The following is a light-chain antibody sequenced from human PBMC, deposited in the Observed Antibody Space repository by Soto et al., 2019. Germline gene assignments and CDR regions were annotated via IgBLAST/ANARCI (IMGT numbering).Light chain of an antibody. V-gene: IGLV2-8*01. Sequence: QSVLTQPPSASGSPGQSVTISCTGTSSDVGGYHYVSWYQQHPGKAPKLMIHEVTKRPSGVPDRFSGSKSGNTASLTISGLQAEDEADYYCCSYAGSYTLVFGTGTKVTVL. CDR2: EVT. CDR3: CSYAGSYTLV. CDR1: SSDVGGYHY. J-gene: IGLJ1*01.